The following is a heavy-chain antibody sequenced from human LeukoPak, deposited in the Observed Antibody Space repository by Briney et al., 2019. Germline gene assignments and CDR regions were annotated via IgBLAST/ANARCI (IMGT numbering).Heavy chain of an antibody. Sequence: GGSLRLSCAAPGFTFSNAWMNWVRQAPGKGLEWVGRIKSKTDGGTTDYAAPVKGRFTISRDDSKNTLYLQMNSLKTEDTAVYYCTTVHYYDSSGPYNDYWGQGTLVTVSS. D-gene: IGHD3-22*01. J-gene: IGHJ4*02. V-gene: IGHV3-15*07. CDR1: GFTFSNAW. CDR3: TTVHYYDSSGPYNDY. CDR2: IKSKTDGGTT.